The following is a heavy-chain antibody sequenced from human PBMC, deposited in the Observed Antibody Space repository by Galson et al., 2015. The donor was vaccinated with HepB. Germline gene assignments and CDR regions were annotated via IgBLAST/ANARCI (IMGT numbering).Heavy chain of an antibody. D-gene: IGHD3-16*01. CDR1: GGTFSSYA. Sequence: SVKVSCKASGGTFSSYAISWVRQAPGQGLEWMGGIIPIFGTANYAQKFQGRVTITADESTSTAYMELSSLRAEDTALYYCAKERRGGQFDYWGQGTLVTVSS. J-gene: IGHJ4*02. V-gene: IGHV1-69*13. CDR2: IIPIFGTA. CDR3: AKERRGGQFDY.